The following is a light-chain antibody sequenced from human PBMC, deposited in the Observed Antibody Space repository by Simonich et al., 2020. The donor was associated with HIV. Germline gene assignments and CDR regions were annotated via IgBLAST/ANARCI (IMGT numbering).Light chain of an antibody. CDR1: ALPKQY. J-gene: IGLJ2*01. V-gene: IGLV3-25*03. CDR3: QSADSSGTYVV. Sequence: SYELTQPPSVSVSPGQTARITCSGDALPKQYAYWYQQKPGQAPVLVIYKDSERPSGIPERFSGSSSGTTGTLTISGVQAEDGADYYCQSADSSGTYVVFGGGTKLTVL. CDR2: KDS.